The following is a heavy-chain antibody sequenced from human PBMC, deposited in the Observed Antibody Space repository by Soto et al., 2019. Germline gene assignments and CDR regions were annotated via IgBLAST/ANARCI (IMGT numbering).Heavy chain of an antibody. J-gene: IGHJ6*02. CDR2: IYYSGST. Sequence: PSETLSLTCTVSGGSVRSGSYYWSWIRQPPGKGLEWIGYIYYSGSTNYNPSLKSRVTISVDTSKNQFSLELRSVTAADTAVYYCARIPYYYYYGMDVWGQGTTVTVSS. V-gene: IGHV4-61*01. CDR3: ARIPYYYYYGMDV. CDR1: GGSVRSGSYY.